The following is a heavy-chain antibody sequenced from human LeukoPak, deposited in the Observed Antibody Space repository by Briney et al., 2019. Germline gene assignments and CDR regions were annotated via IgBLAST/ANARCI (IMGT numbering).Heavy chain of an antibody. CDR1: GGTFSSYA. Sequence: SVKVSCKASGGTFSSYAISWVRQAPGQGLEWMGGIIPIFGTANYAQKFQGRVTITADESTSTAYMELSSLRSEDTAVYYCARGYYYDSSGYYQLDYWGQGTLVTVSS. CDR2: IIPIFGTA. J-gene: IGHJ4*02. D-gene: IGHD3-22*01. CDR3: ARGYYYDSSGYYQLDY. V-gene: IGHV1-69*13.